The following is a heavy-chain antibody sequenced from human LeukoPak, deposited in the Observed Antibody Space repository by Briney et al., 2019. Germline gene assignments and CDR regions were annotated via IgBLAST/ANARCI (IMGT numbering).Heavy chain of an antibody. CDR1: GFTFSNHA. Sequence: PGGSLRLSCAASGFTFSNHAMHWVRQAPGKGLEWVAIISYDGNNKYYADSVKGRFTISRDNSKNTLYLQMNSLREEDTAVYYCAREFCGWWFDFWGQGTLVTVSS. CDR2: ISYDGNNK. V-gene: IGHV3-30-3*01. CDR3: AREFCGWWFDF. D-gene: IGHD6-19*01. J-gene: IGHJ4*02.